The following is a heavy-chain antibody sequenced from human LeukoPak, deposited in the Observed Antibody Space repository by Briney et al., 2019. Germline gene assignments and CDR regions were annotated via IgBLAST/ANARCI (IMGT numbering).Heavy chain of an antibody. J-gene: IGHJ5*02. CDR1: GFTFSTYA. Sequence: GGSLRLSCAASGFTFSTYAMSWVRQAPGKGLDWVSAISGSGTTTYSANSVKGRFTISRDNSKNTLHLQMNSLRVEDTAVYYCAKGPGYCSSTSCPGWFDPWGQGTLVTVSS. V-gene: IGHV3-23*01. D-gene: IGHD2-2*01. CDR3: AKGPGYCSSTSCPGWFDP. CDR2: ISGSGTTT.